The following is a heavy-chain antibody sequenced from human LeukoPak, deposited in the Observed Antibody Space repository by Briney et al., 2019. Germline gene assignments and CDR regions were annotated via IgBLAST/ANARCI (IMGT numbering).Heavy chain of an antibody. CDR1: GFTVSSNY. CDR2: MYSGGST. J-gene: IGHJ6*02. Sequence: PGGSLRLSCAASGFTVSSNYMNWVRQAPGKGLEWVPVMYSGGSTFYGDSVKGRFTISRDNSMNTLYLQMNSLRVDDTAVYYCAREQVVVGRGYYGMDVWGQGTTVTVSS. D-gene: IGHD2-2*01. V-gene: IGHV3-66*01. CDR3: AREQVVVGRGYYGMDV.